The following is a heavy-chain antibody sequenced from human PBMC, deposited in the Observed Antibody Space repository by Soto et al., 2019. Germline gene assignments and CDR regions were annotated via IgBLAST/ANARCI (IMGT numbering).Heavy chain of an antibody. CDR1: GYTFTSYA. CDR3: ARDWGNYYDSSGYQRIDY. D-gene: IGHD3-22*01. V-gene: IGHV1-3*01. CDR2: INAGNGNT. Sequence: GASVKVSCKASGYTFTSYAMHWVRQAPGQRLEWMGWINAGNGNTKYSQKFQGRVTITRDTSASTAYMELSSLRSEDTAVYYCARDWGNYYDSSGYQRIDYWGQGTLVTVPQ. J-gene: IGHJ4*02.